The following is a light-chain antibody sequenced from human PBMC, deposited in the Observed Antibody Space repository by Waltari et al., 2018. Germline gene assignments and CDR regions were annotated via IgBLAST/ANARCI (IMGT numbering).Light chain of an antibody. V-gene: IGLV6-57*01. CDR1: SGSIASNY. J-gene: IGLJ3*02. CDR3: QSYDTSNRV. CDR2: EDN. Sequence: NFMLTQPHSVSESPGKTVTISCTRSSGSIASNYVQWYQQRPGSSPTTVIYEDNQRPSGVPYRFSGSIDSSSNSASLTISGLKTEDEADYYCQSYDTSNRVFGGGTKVTVL.